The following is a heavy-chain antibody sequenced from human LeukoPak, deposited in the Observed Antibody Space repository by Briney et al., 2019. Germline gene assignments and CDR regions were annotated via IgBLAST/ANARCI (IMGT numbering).Heavy chain of an antibody. V-gene: IGHV3-66*02. Sequence: PGGSLRLSCAASGFIVSSNYMSWVRQAPVKGLEWVSIIYSGSSTYYADAVKGRFTISRDNSKNTLFLQMSSLRAEDTAVYYCARGTAMASYYFDYWGQGTLVTVSS. D-gene: IGHD5-18*01. CDR2: IYSGSST. J-gene: IGHJ4*02. CDR3: ARGTAMASYYFDY. CDR1: GFIVSSNY.